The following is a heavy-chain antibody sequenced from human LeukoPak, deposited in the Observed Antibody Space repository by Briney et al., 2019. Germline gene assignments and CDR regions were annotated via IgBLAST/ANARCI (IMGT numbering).Heavy chain of an antibody. D-gene: IGHD6-19*01. CDR2: MNPNSGNT. J-gene: IGHJ4*02. CDR3: AREGSSGFRELDY. V-gene: IGHV1-8*01. CDR1: GYTFTSYD. Sequence: GASVKVSCKASGYTFTSYDINWVRQATGQGLEWMGWMNPNSGNTGYAQKLQGRVTMTTDTSTSTAYMELRSLRSDDTAVYYCAREGSSGFRELDYWGQGTLVTVSS.